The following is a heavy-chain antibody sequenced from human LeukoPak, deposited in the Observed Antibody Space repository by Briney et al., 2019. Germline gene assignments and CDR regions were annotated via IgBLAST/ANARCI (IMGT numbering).Heavy chain of an antibody. J-gene: IGHJ6*02. CDR1: GGSISSTGYY. D-gene: IGHD1-26*01. V-gene: IGHV4-39*01. Sequence: SETLSLTCTVSGGSISSTGYYWGWIRQPPGKGLEWIGSIYYSGSTYYNPSLKSRVTISVDTSKNQFSLRMSSVTAADTAVYYCARVGYSGSYRIWGQGTTVTVSS. CDR3: ARVGYSGSYRI. CDR2: IYYSGST.